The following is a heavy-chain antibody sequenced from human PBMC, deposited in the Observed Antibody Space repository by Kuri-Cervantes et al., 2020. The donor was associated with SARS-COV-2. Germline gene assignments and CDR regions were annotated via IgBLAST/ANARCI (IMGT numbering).Heavy chain of an antibody. D-gene: IGHD1-26*01. CDR1: GCSISSGSYY. CDR3: ARGGDWFDP. Sequence: TLTLTCTVSGCSISSGSYYWSWIRQPAGKGLEWIVRIYTSGSTNYDPSLKSRVTISVDTSNNQFSLKLSSVTAADTAVYYFARGGDWFDPWGQGTLVTVSS. J-gene: IGHJ5*02. CDR2: IYTSGST. V-gene: IGHV4-61*02.